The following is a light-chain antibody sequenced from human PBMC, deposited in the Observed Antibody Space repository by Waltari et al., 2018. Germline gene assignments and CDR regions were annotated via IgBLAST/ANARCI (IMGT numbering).Light chain of an antibody. CDR3: ASWDDILSGVL. Sequence: QSVLTQPPSASGTPGQRVTISCSGSSSNIGSNYISWYHQPPGTAPKLLLYRNNQRPSGVPDRFSGSKSGTSASLAISGLRSEDEADYYCASWDDILSGVLFGGGTKLSVL. J-gene: IGLJ2*01. CDR1: SSNIGSNY. V-gene: IGLV1-47*01. CDR2: RNN.